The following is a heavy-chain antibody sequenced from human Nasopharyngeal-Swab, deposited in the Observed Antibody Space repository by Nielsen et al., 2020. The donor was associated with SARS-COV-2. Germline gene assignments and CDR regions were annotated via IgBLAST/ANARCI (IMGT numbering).Heavy chain of an antibody. CDR2: ISSSSSYT. V-gene: IGHV3-11*05. J-gene: IGHJ4*02. CDR3: ARDKLGYCSGGSCRPSDY. CDR1: GFTFSDYY. Sequence: GGSLRLSCAASGFTFSDYYMSWIRQAPGKGLEWVSYISSSSSYTNYADSVKGRFTISRDNAKNSLYLQMNSLRDEDTAVYYCARDKLGYCSGGSCRPSDYWGQGTLVTVSS. D-gene: IGHD2-15*01.